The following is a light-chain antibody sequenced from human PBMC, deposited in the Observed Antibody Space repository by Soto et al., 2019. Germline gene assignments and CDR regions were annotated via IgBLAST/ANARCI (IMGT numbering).Light chain of an antibody. Sequence: QSVLTQPASVSGSPGQSITISCTGTSSDVGSYDVVSWYQQHPGKAPKLMIYEGSKRPSGVSDRFSGSKSGNTASLTISGLQAEDDADYYCCSYAGSSTLVFGTGTKVTVL. J-gene: IGLJ1*01. CDR1: SSDVGSYDV. V-gene: IGLV2-23*01. CDR3: CSYAGSSTLV. CDR2: EGS.